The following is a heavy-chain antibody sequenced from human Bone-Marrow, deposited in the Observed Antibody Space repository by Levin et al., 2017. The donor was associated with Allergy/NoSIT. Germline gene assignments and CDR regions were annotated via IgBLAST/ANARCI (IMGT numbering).Heavy chain of an antibody. V-gene: IGHV4-59*01. J-gene: IGHJ2*01. CDR2: MYYSGTT. CDR3: ARSSKSYYDTSGNYWYFDL. CDR1: GGSFITYY. Sequence: PSETLSLTCTFSGGSFITYYWSWIRQPPGKGLEWIAYMYYSGTTNYNPSLQSRVSISLDTSKNQFSLKLDSVTAADTAVYYCARSSKSYYDTSGNYWYFDLWGRGTLATVSS. D-gene: IGHD3-22*01.